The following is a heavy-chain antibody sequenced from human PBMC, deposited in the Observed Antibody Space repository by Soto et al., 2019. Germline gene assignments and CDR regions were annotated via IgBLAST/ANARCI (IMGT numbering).Heavy chain of an antibody. V-gene: IGHV3-7*03. Sequence: GGSLRLSCAASGFTTFTFSRYWISWVRQAPGKGLEWVAHIGQDGSDKYYVDSVKGRFTISRDNSHNSLFLQMNSLRAEDTAVYYCAREGFHGSDDAFDVWGRGTMVT. D-gene: IGHD3-10*01. CDR3: AREGFHGSDDAFDV. J-gene: IGHJ3*01. CDR1: GFTTFTFSRYW. CDR2: IGQDGSDK.